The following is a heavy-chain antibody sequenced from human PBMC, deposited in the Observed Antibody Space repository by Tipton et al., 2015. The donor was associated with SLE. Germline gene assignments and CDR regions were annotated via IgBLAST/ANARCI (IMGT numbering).Heavy chain of an antibody. V-gene: IGHV4-34*01. D-gene: IGHD2-8*02. CDR1: GGSFSGYY. CDR2: INHSGST. CDR3: ARGILYCTGGVCERGGFDY. J-gene: IGHJ4*02. Sequence: GLVKPSETLSLTCAVYGGSFSGYYWSWIRQPPGKGLEWIGEINHSGSTNYNPSLKSRVTISVDTSKNQLSLKLSSVTAADTAVYYCARGILYCTGGVCERGGFDYWGQGTLVTVSS.